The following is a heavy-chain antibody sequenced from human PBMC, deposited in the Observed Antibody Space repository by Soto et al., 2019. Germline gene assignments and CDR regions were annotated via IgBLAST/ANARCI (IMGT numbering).Heavy chain of an antibody. CDR2: IKQDGGAK. J-gene: IGHJ5*02. V-gene: IGHV3-7*05. D-gene: IGHD6-19*01. Sequence: EVQLVESGGGLVQPGGSLRLSCAVSEFTFVTSWMTWVRQAPGKGLEWVANIKQDGGAKHYLESGRGRFTISRDNAKKSLYLEMNGLRAEDTAVYYCTGGSGWESDTWGQGTLVTVSS. CDR1: EFTFVTSW. CDR3: TGGSGWESDT.